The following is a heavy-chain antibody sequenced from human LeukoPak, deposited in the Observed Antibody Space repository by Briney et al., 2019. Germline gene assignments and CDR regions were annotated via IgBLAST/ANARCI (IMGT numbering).Heavy chain of an antibody. CDR1: GGSISSYY. CDR2: IYSRGT. Sequence: SETLSLTCTVSGGSISSYYLSWIRQPAGKGLEWIGRIYSRGTTYNPSLKDRVTMSADTSRNHVSLTLNSVTAADTAVYYCARDSGTTGKVKFDPWGQGTLVTVSS. J-gene: IGHJ5*02. V-gene: IGHV4-4*07. CDR3: ARDSGTTGKVKFDP. D-gene: IGHD3-10*01.